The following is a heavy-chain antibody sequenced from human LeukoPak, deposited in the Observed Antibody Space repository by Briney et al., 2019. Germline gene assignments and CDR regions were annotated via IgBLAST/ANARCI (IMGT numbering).Heavy chain of an antibody. D-gene: IGHD2/OR15-2a*01. J-gene: IGHJ5*02. V-gene: IGHV4-30-4*01. Sequence: PSETLSLTCSVSGYSISRGDYYWSWIRQPPGKGLEWIGYFYYSGSTYYNPSLRSRVTISLDTSKNQYSLKLTSVTAADTAVYYCAITSGFLIEPARPVRFDPWGQGTQVTVSS. CDR1: GYSISRGDYY. CDR2: FYYSGST. CDR3: AITSGFLIEPARPVRFDP.